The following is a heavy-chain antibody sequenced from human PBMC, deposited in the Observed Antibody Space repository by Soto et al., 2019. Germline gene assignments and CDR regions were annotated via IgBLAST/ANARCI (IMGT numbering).Heavy chain of an antibody. Sequence: SETLSLTCTVSGGPISSGDYYWSWIRQPPGKGLEWIGYIYYSGSTYYNPSLKSRVTISVDTSKNQFSLKLSSVTAADTAVYYCARSSSIAARNFVDYWGQGTLVTVSS. CDR3: ARSSSIAARNFVDY. V-gene: IGHV4-30-4*01. CDR1: GGPISSGDYY. D-gene: IGHD6-6*01. J-gene: IGHJ4*02. CDR2: IYYSGST.